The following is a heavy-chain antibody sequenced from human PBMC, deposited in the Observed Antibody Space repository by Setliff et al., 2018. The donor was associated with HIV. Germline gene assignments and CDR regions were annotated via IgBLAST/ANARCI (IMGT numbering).Heavy chain of an antibody. Sequence: KVSCKASGYTFRSYDINWVRQATGQGLEWMGWMNPNSGNTGYAQKFQGRVTMTRDTSISTAYMELNNLKFEDTAVYYCARARRDSYDRGRRNHYYIDVWGKGTTVTVSS. J-gene: IGHJ6*03. CDR1: GYTFRSYD. V-gene: IGHV1-8*02. CDR3: ARARRDSYDRGRRNHYYIDV. D-gene: IGHD3-22*01. CDR2: MNPNSGNT.